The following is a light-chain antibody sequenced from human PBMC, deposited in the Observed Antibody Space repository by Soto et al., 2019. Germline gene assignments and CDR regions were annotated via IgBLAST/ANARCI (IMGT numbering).Light chain of an antibody. Sequence: DIQMTQCPSTLSASVGDRVTLTCGASQTISSWVAWYRQKPGKAPELLIYKATSLESGVPSRFSGSGSGTEFTLTISSLQPDDFAYYDGQQYNTYFSLTFGGGTKVDIK. J-gene: IGKJ4*01. CDR3: QQYNTYFSLT. CDR1: QTISSW. V-gene: IGKV1-5*03. CDR2: KAT.